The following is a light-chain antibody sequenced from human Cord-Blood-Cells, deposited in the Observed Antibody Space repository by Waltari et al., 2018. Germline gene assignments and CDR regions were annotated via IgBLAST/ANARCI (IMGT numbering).Light chain of an antibody. V-gene: IGLV6-57*01. CDR3: QSYDSSNRV. CDR1: SGSIASNY. Sequence: NFMLTQPHSVSESPGKTVTISCTRGSGSIASNYVTWYQQRPGSSPTTVIYEDNQRPSGVPDRFSGSIDSSSNSASLTISGLKTEDEADYYCQSYDSSNRVFGGGTKLTVL. CDR2: EDN. J-gene: IGLJ2*01.